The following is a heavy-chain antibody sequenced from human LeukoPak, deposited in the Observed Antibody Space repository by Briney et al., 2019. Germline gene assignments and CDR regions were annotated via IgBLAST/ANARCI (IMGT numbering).Heavy chain of an antibody. J-gene: IGHJ4*02. D-gene: IGHD2-2*01. CDR3: ARGGYCSSTSCSDV. Sequence: PGGSLRLSCAASGFTVSSNYMSWVRQAPGKGLEWVSVIYSGGSTYYAASVKGRFTISRDNSKNTLYLQMNSLRAEDTAVYYCARGGYCSSTSCSDVWGQGTLVTVSS. CDR2: IYSGGST. V-gene: IGHV3-53*01. CDR1: GFTVSSNY.